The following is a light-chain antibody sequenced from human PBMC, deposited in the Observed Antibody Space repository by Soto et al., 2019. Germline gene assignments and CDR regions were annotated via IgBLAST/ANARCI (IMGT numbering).Light chain of an antibody. V-gene: IGLV3-21*02. J-gene: IGLJ3*02. CDR1: NIGGKS. CDR2: EDT. CDR3: QVWDRDTDHWV. Sequence: SYVLTQPPSVSVAPGQTAIITCGGNNIGGKSVHWYQQKSRQAPVLVLYEDTGRPSGIPERFSGSNSGNTATLTISSVEGGDEADYHCQVWDRDTDHWVFGGGTKLTVL.